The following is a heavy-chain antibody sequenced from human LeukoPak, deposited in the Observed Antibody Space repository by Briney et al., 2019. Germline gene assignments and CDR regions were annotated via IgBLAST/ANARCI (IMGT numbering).Heavy chain of an antibody. Sequence: PGGSLRLSCAASGFTVSSNYMSWVRQAPGKGLEWVSVIYSGGSTYYADSVKGRFTISRDNSKNTLYLQMNSLRAEDTAVYYCAREGIAAAGTRDFDYWGQGTLVTVSS. D-gene: IGHD6-13*01. CDR2: IYSGGST. CDR1: GFTVSSNY. CDR3: AREGIAAAGTRDFDY. J-gene: IGHJ4*02. V-gene: IGHV3-53*01.